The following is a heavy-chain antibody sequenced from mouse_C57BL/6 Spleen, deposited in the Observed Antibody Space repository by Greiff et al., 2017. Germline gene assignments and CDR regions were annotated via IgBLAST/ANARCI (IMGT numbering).Heavy chain of an antibody. Sequence: VQLQQSGAELVRPGTSVKMSCKASGYTFTNYWIGWAKQRPGHGLEWIGDIYPGGGYTNYNEKFKGKATLTADKSSSTAYMQFSSLTSKDSAIYYCARRITTVVAHFDYWGQGTTLTVSS. J-gene: IGHJ2*01. D-gene: IGHD1-1*01. V-gene: IGHV1-63*01. CDR2: IYPGGGYT. CDR3: ARRITTVVAHFDY. CDR1: GYTFTNYW.